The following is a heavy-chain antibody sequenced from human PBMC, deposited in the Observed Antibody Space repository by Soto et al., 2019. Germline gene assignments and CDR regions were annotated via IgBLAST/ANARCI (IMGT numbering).Heavy chain of an antibody. V-gene: IGHV4-4*02. CDR1: GGSISSSNW. Sequence: SETLSLTCAVSGGSISSSNWWSWVRQPPGKGLEWIGEIYHSGSTNYNPSLKSRVTISVDKSKNQFSLKLSSVTAADTAVYYCARDYGGNAGVFDYWRQGTLVTVSS. J-gene: IGHJ4*02. D-gene: IGHD4-17*01. CDR3: ARDYGGNAGVFDY. CDR2: IYHSGST.